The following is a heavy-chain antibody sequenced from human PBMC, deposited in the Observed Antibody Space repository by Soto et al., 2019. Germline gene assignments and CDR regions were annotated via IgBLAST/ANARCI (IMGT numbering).Heavy chain of an antibody. J-gene: IGHJ6*02. V-gene: IGHV3-49*03. D-gene: IGHD6-19*01. CDR2: IRSKAYGGTT. Sequence: SLRLSCTASGFTFGDYAMSWFRQAPGKXLEWVGFIRSKAYGGTTEYAASVKGRFTISRDDSKSIAYLQMNSLKTEDTAVYYCTRGGSGWRWDYYYGMDVWGQGTTVTVSS. CDR1: GFTFGDYA. CDR3: TRGGSGWRWDYYYGMDV.